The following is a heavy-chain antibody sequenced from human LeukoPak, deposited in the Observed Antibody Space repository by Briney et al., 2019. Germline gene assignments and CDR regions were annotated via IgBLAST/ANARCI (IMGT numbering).Heavy chain of an antibody. CDR2: ISAYNGNT. Sequence: ASVKVSCKASGYTFTSYGISWVRQAPGQGLEWMGWISAYNGNTNYAQKLQGRVTMTTDTSTSTAYMELRSLRSDDTAVYYCARSVISGLLEWLSYYFDYWGQGTLVTVSS. CDR3: ARSVISGLLEWLSYYFDY. CDR1: GYTFTSYG. J-gene: IGHJ4*02. V-gene: IGHV1-18*01. D-gene: IGHD3-3*01.